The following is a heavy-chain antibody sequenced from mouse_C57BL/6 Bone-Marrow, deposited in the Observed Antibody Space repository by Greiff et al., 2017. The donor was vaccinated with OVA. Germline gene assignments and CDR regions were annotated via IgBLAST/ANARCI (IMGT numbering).Heavy chain of an antibody. CDR3: VREGAYYSNWFAY. D-gene: IGHD2-5*01. V-gene: IGHV10-1*01. J-gene: IGHJ3*01. Sequence: EVQGVESGGGLVQPKGSLKLSCAASGFSFNTYAMNWVRQAPGKGLEWVARIRSKSNNYATYYADSVKDRFTISRDDSESMLYLQMNNLKTEDTAMYYCVREGAYYSNWFAYWGQGTLVTVSA. CDR2: IRSKSNNYAT. CDR1: GFSFNTYA.